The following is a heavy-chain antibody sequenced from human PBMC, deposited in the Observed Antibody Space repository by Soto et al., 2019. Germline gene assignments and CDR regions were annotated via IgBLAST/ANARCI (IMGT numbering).Heavy chain of an antibody. CDR3: AIDIVAATNDYFDY. CDR1: GFTFDDYA. D-gene: IGHD1-26*01. J-gene: IGHJ4*02. V-gene: IGHV3-43*02. Sequence: GGSLRLSCAASGFTFDDYAMHWVRQAPGKGLEWGSLISVDGGSPSYADSMKGRFTISRDNSKNYLYLHMNSLRTEDTDSYYCAIDIVAATNDYFDYWGQGTLVTVSS. CDR2: ISVDGGSP.